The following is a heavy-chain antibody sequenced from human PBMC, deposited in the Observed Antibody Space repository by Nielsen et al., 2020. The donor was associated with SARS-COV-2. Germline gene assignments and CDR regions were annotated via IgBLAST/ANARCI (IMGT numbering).Heavy chain of an antibody. V-gene: IGHV1-18*04. Sequence: ASVKVSCKASGYTFTSYGISWVRQAPGQGLEWMGWISAYNGNTNYAQKLQGRVTMTTDTSTSTAYMELRSLKSDDTAVYYCVVAAGTVWFDPWGQGTLVTVSS. CDR1: GYTFTSYG. CDR2: ISAYNGNT. D-gene: IGHD6-13*01. J-gene: IGHJ5*02. CDR3: VVAAGTVWFDP.